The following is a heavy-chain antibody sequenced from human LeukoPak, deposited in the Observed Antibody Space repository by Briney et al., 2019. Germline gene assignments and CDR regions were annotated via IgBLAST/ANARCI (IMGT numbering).Heavy chain of an antibody. CDR3: ARGKGWEQPIDS. CDR2: INSDGSTT. CDR1: GLRFSSYW. V-gene: IGHV3-74*01. Sequence: GGSLRLSCAASGLRFSSYWMHWVRQAPGKGLVWVSRINSDGSTTNYADSVKGRFTTSRDNAENTVFLQMNSLRVEDTAVYYCARGKGWEQPIDSWGQGSLVTVSS. D-gene: IGHD1/OR15-1a*01. J-gene: IGHJ4*02.